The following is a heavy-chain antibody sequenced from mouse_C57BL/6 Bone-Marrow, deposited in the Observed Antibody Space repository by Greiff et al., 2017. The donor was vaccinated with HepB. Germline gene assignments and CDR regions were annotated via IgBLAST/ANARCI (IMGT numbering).Heavy chain of an antibody. CDR1: GFTFNTYA. CDR3: VRDARYYYGSSYGYFDV. D-gene: IGHD1-1*01. CDR2: IRSKSSNYAT. V-gene: IGHV10-3*01. Sequence: EVMLVESGGGLVQPKGSLKLSCAASGFTFNTYAMHWVRQAPGKGLEWVARIRSKSSNYATYYADSVKDRFTISRDDSQSMLYLQMNNLKTEDTAMYYCVRDARYYYGSSYGYFDVWGTGTTVTVSS. J-gene: IGHJ1*03.